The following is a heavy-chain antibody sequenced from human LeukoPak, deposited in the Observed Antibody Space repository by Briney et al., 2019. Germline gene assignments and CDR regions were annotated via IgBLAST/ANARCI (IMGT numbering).Heavy chain of an antibody. D-gene: IGHD6-13*01. Sequence: ASVKVSCKASGGTFSSYAISWVRQAPGQGLEWMGGIIPIFGTANYAQKFQGRVTITADESTSTAYMELSSLRSEDAAVYYCARGPAYSSSWGRYYFDYWGQGTLVTVSS. CDR1: GGTFSSYA. CDR2: IIPIFGTA. J-gene: IGHJ4*02. V-gene: IGHV1-69*13. CDR3: ARGPAYSSSWGRYYFDY.